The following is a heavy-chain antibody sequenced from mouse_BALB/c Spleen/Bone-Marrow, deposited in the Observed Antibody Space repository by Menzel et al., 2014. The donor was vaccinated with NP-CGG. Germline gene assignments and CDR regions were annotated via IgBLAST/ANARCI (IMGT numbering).Heavy chain of an antibody. Sequence: SLSLTCSVTGYSITSGYYWNWIRQFPGNKLEWMGYISYDGSNNYNPSLKNRISITRDTSKNQFFLKLNSVTTEDTATYDCARVXXYDEYFDVWGAGTTVTVSS. V-gene: IGHV3-6*02. CDR1: GYSITSGYY. CDR2: ISYDGSN. D-gene: IGHD2-12*01. J-gene: IGHJ1*01. CDR3: ARVXXYDEYFDV.